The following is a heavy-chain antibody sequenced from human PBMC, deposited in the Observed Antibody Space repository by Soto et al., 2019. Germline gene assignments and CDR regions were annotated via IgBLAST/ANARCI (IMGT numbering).Heavy chain of an antibody. Sequence: EVQLLESGGGLVQPGGSLRLSCAASGFTFSSYAMSWVRQAPGKGLEWVSAISGSGGSTYYADSVKGRFTISRDNSKNTLYLQMNSLRAEDTVVYYSAKDRALRFLEWLHTWFDPWGQGRLVTVSS. J-gene: IGHJ5*02. CDR1: GFTFSSYA. CDR3: AKDRALRFLEWLHTWFDP. V-gene: IGHV3-23*01. D-gene: IGHD3-3*01. CDR2: ISGSGGST.